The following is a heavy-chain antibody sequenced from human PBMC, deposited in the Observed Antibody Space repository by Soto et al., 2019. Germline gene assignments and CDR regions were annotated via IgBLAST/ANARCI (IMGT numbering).Heavy chain of an antibody. CDR1: GFTFRRYA. CDR3: AKDTAMGYYYYYYGMDV. CDR2: ISYDGSNK. J-gene: IGHJ6*02. V-gene: IGHV3-30*18. D-gene: IGHD5-18*01. Sequence: QVQLVESGGGEVQPGRSLRLSCADSGFTFRRYAMHWVRQAPGKGLEWVAVISYDGSNKYYADSVKGRFTISRDNSKNTLYLQMNSLRAEDTAVYYCAKDTAMGYYYYYYGMDVWGQGTTVTVSS.